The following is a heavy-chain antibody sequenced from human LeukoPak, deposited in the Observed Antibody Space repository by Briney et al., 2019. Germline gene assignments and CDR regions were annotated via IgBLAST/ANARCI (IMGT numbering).Heavy chain of an antibody. Sequence: LAGGSLRLSCAASGFTFDDYAMHWGRQAPGKGLEWVSLISWDGGSTYYADSVKGRFTISRDNSKNSLYLQMNSLRAEDTALYYCAKDGTGGYCSSTSCSNHYYYYYYMDVWGRGTTVTVSS. CDR3: AKDGTGGYCSSTSCSNHYYYYYYMDV. J-gene: IGHJ6*03. CDR1: GFTFDDYA. V-gene: IGHV3-43D*03. D-gene: IGHD2-2*01. CDR2: ISWDGGST.